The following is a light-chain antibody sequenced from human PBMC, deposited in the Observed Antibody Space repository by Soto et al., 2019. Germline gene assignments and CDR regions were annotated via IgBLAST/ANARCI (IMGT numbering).Light chain of an antibody. V-gene: IGKV3-20*01. Sequence: EIVLTQSPGTLSLSPGERATLSCRASQSVSSSYLAWYQQKPGQAPRLLIYDASTRATGIPDRFSGGGSGTEFTLTISSLQSEDFVVYYCQQYGSSPSITFGQGTRLEIK. CDR3: QQYGSSPSIT. CDR2: DAS. CDR1: QSVSSSY. J-gene: IGKJ5*01.